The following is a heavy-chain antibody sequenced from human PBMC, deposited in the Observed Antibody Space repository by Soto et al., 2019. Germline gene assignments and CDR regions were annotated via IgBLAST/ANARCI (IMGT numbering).Heavy chain of an antibody. V-gene: IGHV1-69*12. D-gene: IGHD3-3*02. CDR2: IMPIFRTP. CDR1: GGTFSSSA. CDR3: ARDKDRQQLGGNYYYIWDV. J-gene: IGHJ6*02. Sequence: QVQLVQSGSEVKKPGSSVKLSCKASGGTFSSSAISWVRQAPGQGLEWMGGIMPIFRTPDYAQKFQGRVTIPADEATTAVYMELSSLSSEDTAVYFCARDKDRQQLGGNYYYIWDVWGQGTTVTVSS.